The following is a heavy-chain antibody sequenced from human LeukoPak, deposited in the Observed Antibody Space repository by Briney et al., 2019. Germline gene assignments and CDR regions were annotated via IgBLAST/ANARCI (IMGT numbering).Heavy chain of an antibody. D-gene: IGHD3-3*01. CDR2: ISGSGAST. V-gene: IGHV3-23*01. CDR1: GFTFISYA. Sequence: PAGGSLRLSCAASGFTFISYAMSWVRQAPGKGLEWVSGISGSGASTYYADSLKGRFTISKDNSREVLYLQMNSLGAEDAAIYYCARARSFDFWSFMDVWGKGTTVTVSS. J-gene: IGHJ6*03. CDR3: ARARSFDFWSFMDV.